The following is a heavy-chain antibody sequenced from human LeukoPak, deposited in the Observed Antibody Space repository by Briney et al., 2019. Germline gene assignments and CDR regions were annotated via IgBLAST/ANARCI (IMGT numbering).Heavy chain of an antibody. V-gene: IGHV4-39*07. CDR2: IYYSGST. Sequence: SETLSLTCTVSGGSISSSSYYWGWIRQPPGKGLEWIGSIYYSGSTNYNPSLKSRVTISVDTSKNQFSLKLSSVTAADTAVYYCARDWGSDTPYYYYGMDVWGQGTTVTVSS. D-gene: IGHD3-16*01. CDR1: GGSISSSSYY. CDR3: ARDWGSDTPYYYYGMDV. J-gene: IGHJ6*02.